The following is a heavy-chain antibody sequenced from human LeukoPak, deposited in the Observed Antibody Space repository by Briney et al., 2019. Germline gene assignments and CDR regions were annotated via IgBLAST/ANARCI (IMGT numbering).Heavy chain of an antibody. D-gene: IGHD6-13*01. CDR3: ARGRWQQPPYYYYYGMDV. J-gene: IGHJ6*02. CDR2: INHSGST. Sequence: SETLSLTCAVSGGSFSGYFWSWIRQPPGKGLEWIGEINHSGSTNYTPSLKSRVTISVDTSKNQFSLKLSSVTAADTAVYYCARGRWQQPPYYYYYGMDVWGQGTTVTVSS. V-gene: IGHV4-34*01. CDR1: GGSFSGYF.